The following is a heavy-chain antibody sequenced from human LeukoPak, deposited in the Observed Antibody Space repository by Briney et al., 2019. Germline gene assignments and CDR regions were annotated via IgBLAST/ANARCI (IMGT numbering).Heavy chain of an antibody. V-gene: IGHV3-23*01. Sequence: GSLRLSCAASGFTFSSYAMSWVRQAPGKGLEWVSAISGSGGSTYYADSVKGRFTISRDNSKNTLYLQMNSLRAEDTAVYYCAKDDYYDSSGYYYGGYWGQGTLVTVSS. CDR3: AKDDYYDSSGYYYGGY. D-gene: IGHD3-22*01. CDR2: ISGSGGST. CDR1: GFTFSSYA. J-gene: IGHJ4*02.